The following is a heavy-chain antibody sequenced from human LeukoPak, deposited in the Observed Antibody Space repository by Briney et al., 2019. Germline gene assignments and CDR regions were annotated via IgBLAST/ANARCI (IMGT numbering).Heavy chain of an antibody. V-gene: IGHV4-34*01. Sequence: PSETLAPTCAVHGGSFRGYYWSWIRQPPGKGLGWIGEFNHSGSTNYHPSLKSRVTISVDTYKNQFSLKLSSVTAADTAVYYCARGRNYDFWGGYSYWGEGTLVTVSS. CDR2: FNHSGST. D-gene: IGHD3-3*01. CDR1: GGSFRGYY. J-gene: IGHJ4*02. CDR3: ARGRNYDFWGGYSY.